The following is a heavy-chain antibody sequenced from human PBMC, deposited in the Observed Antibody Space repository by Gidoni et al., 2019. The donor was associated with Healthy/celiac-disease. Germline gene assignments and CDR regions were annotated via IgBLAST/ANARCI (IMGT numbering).Heavy chain of an antibody. Sequence: EVQLVASGGGVVRPGGSLRLSCAAPGFPFDDYGMSWVRQAPGKGLEWVSGINWNGGSTGYADSVKGRFTISRDNAKNSMYLQMNSLRAEDTALYYCARAGSIAEENDYWGQGTLVTVSS. CDR1: GFPFDDYG. J-gene: IGHJ4*02. CDR2: INWNGGST. CDR3: ARAGSIAEENDY. D-gene: IGHD6-13*01. V-gene: IGHV3-20*04.